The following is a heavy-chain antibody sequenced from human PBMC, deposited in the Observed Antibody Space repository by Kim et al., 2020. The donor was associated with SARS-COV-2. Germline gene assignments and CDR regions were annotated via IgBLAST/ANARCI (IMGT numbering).Heavy chain of an antibody. CDR3: ARGGYSNFDF. D-gene: IGHD4-4*01. V-gene: IGHV3-7*01. Sequence: EKTYGDAVKGRLTISRDNAKSSLYLQMSFLTADDTAVFYCARGGYSNFDFWGQGTRVTVSS. J-gene: IGHJ4*02. CDR2: EK.